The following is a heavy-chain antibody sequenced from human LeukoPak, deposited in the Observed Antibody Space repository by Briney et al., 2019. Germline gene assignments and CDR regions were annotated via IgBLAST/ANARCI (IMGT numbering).Heavy chain of an antibody. Sequence: ASVNVSCKASGYTFTSYDINWVRQATGQGLEWMGWMNPNSGNTGYAQKFQGRVTMTRNTSISTAYMELSSLRSEDTAVYYCARIHIVGANPIDYWGQGTLVTVSS. J-gene: IGHJ4*02. V-gene: IGHV1-8*01. CDR1: GYTFTSYD. D-gene: IGHD1-26*01. CDR2: MNPNSGNT. CDR3: ARIHIVGANPIDY.